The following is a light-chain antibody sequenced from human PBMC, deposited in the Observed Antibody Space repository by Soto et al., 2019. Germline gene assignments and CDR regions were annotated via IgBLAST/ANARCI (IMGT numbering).Light chain of an antibody. CDR3: QQYGGSPLT. V-gene: IGKV3-20*01. CDR1: QSVSSGY. CDR2: GAS. J-gene: IGKJ4*01. Sequence: EIVLTQSPGTLSLSPGERATLSCRASQSVSSGYLAWYQQKPGQAPRLLIYGASSRATGIPDRFSGSGSGTDFTLTISRLEPEDFAVYYCQQYGGSPLTVGGGTKVDSK.